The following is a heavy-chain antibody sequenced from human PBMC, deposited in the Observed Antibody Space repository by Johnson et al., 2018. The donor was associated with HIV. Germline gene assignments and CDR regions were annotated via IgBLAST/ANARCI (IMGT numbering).Heavy chain of an antibody. CDR1: GFTFSSYA. CDR3: VRDQGFRVGTIDDDAFDI. V-gene: IGHV3-NL1*01. Sequence: QVQLVESGGGVVQPGRSLRLSCAASGFTFSSYAMHWVRQAPGKGLEWVSVIYSGGSTYYADSVKGRFTMSRDNAKNSLFLQMNSLRAEDSALYYCVRDQGFRVGTIDDDAFDIWGQGTMVTVSP. CDR2: IYSGGST. J-gene: IGHJ3*02. D-gene: IGHD1-26*01.